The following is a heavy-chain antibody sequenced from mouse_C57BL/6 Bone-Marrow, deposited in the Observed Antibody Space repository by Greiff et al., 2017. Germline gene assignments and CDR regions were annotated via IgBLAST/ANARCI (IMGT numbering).Heavy chain of an antibody. CDR2: IDPENGDT. Sequence: VQLQQSGAELVRPGASVKLSCTASGFNIKDDYMHWVKQRPEQGLEWIGWIDPENGDTEYAPKFQGKATMTADTSSNTAYLQLSSLTSEDTAVYYCTSMVTTSYWGQGTTLTVSS. D-gene: IGHD2-2*01. J-gene: IGHJ2*01. V-gene: IGHV14-4*01. CDR1: GFNIKDDY. CDR3: TSMVTTSY.